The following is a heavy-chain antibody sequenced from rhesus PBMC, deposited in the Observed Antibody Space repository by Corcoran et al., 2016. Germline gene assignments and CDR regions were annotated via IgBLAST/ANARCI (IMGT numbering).Heavy chain of an antibody. CDR1: GASISSNY. D-gene: IGHD4-29*01. Sequence: QVQLQESGPGLVKPSETLPLTCAVSGASISSNYWSWIRQAPGKGLEWIGRIYGSGGRTDYNPSLQSRVTISIDTSKNQFSLKLSSVTTADTAVYYCARYGSSYGGLDSWGQGVVVTVSS. V-gene: IGHV4S2*01. CDR3: ARYGSSYGGLDS. CDR2: IYGSGGRT. J-gene: IGHJ6*01.